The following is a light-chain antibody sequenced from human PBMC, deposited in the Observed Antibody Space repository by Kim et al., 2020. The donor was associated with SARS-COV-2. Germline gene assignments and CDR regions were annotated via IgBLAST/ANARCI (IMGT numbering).Light chain of an antibody. Sequence: QSVLTQPLSASGTPGQRVTIPCSGSSSNIGTNTVSWYQQLPGTAPKLLIHSNDQRPSGVPDRFSGSKSGTSASLAISGLQSEDDADYYCATWDDSLNGFWVFGGGTQLTVL. CDR2: SND. J-gene: IGLJ3*02. V-gene: IGLV1-44*01. CDR1: SSNIGTNT. CDR3: ATWDDSLNGFWV.